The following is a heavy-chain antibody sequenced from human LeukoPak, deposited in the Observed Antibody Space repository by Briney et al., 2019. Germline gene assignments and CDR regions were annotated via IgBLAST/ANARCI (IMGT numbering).Heavy chain of an antibody. Sequence: GGSLRLSCAASGFTFDDYAMHWVRQAPGKGLEWVSGISWNSGSIGYADSVKGRFTISRDNAKNSLYLQMNSLRAEDTAVYYCARRIAVAGTLAFDWGQGTLVTVSS. CDR3: ARRIAVAGTLAFD. D-gene: IGHD6-19*01. J-gene: IGHJ4*02. CDR2: ISWNSGSI. CDR1: GFTFDDYA. V-gene: IGHV3-9*01.